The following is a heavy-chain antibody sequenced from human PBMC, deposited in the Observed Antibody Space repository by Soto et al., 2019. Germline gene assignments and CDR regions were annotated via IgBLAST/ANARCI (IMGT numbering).Heavy chain of an antibody. D-gene: IGHD3-22*01. CDR2: IYYSGST. V-gene: IGHV4-39*02. J-gene: IGHJ4*02. Sequence: QLQLQESGPGLVKPSETLSLTCTVSGGSISSSSYYWGWIRQPPGKGLEWIGSIYYSGSTYYNPSLKSRVTISVDTSKNQFSLKLSSVTAADTAGYYCAREGDYYDSSGYYSLGYSFDYWGQGTLVTVSS. CDR1: GGSISSSSYY. CDR3: AREGDYYDSSGYYSLGYSFDY.